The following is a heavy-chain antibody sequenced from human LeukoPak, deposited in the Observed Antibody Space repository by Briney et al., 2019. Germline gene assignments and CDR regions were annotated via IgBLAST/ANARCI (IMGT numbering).Heavy chain of an antibody. D-gene: IGHD7-27*01. CDR1: GFTFSTYA. CDR2: ISGSGDST. V-gene: IGHV3-23*01. J-gene: IGHJ4*02. CDR3: AKGDWGDY. Sequence: PGGSLGLSCAASGFTFSTYAMNWVRQAPGKGLEWVSGISGSGDSTYYADSVKGRFTISKDNSKNTLYLQMNSLRANDTAVYYCAKGDWGDYWGQGTLVTVSS.